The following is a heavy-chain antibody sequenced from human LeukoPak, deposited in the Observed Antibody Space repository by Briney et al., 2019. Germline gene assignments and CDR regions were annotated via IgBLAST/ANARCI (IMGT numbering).Heavy chain of an antibody. CDR3: ARDWVAARPESGFDP. CDR2: INPNSGGT. CDR1: GYTFTSYG. V-gene: IGHV1-2*02. D-gene: IGHD6-6*01. Sequence: ASVKVSCKASGYTFTSYGISWVRQAPGQGLEWMGWINPNSGGTNYAQKFQGRVTMTRDTSISTAYMELSRLRSDDTAVYYCARDWVAARPESGFDPWGQGTLVTVSS. J-gene: IGHJ5*02.